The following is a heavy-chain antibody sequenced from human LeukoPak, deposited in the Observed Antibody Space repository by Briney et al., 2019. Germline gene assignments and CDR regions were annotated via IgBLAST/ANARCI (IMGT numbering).Heavy chain of an antibody. J-gene: IGHJ6*04. CDR1: GVSITSGSYC. D-gene: IGHD3-10*02. CDR2: ISSSGSTI. V-gene: IGHV3-48*03. Sequence: LSLTCSVSGVSITSGSYCWGWVRQAPGKGLEWVSYISSSGSTIYYADSVKGRFTISRDNAKNSLYLQMNSLRAEDTAVYYCAELGITMIGGVWGKGTTVTISS. CDR3: AELGITMIGGV.